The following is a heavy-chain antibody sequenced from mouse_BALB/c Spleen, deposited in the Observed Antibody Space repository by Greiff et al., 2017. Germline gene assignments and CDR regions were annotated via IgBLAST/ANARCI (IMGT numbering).Heavy chain of an antibody. D-gene: IGHD3-1*01. CDR1: GFNIKDTY. CDR3: ARWDTLGYYLDY. J-gene: IGHJ2*01. Sequence: VQLQQSGAELVKPGASVKLSCTASGFNIKDTYMHWVKQRPEQGLEWIGRIDPANGNTKYDPKFQGKATITADTSSNTAYLQLSSLTSEDTAVYYCARWDTLGYYLDYWGQGTTLTVSS. CDR2: IDPANGNT. V-gene: IGHV14-3*02.